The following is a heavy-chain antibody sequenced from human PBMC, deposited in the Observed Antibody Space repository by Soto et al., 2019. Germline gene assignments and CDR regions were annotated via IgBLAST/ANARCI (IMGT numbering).Heavy chain of an antibody. CDR3: ATNTVATILRY. V-gene: IGHV3-66*01. Sequence: GGSLRLSCAASGVPVSSNYMSWVRQAPGKGLEWVSVIYSGGSTYYADSVKGRFTISRDNSKNTLYLQMNSLRAEDTAVYFCATNTVATILRYWGQGTLVTVSS. J-gene: IGHJ4*02. CDR2: IYSGGST. D-gene: IGHD5-12*01. CDR1: GVPVSSNY.